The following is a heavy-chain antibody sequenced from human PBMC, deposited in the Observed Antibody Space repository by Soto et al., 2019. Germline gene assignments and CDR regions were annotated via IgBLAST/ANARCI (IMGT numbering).Heavy chain of an antibody. CDR3: ATVYRYASSGYVLPVYYFDY. D-gene: IGHD3-22*01. CDR2: FDPEDGET. CDR1: GYTLTELS. Sequence: QVQLVQSGAEVKKPGASVKVSCKVSGYTLTELSMHWVRQAPGKGLEWMGGFDPEDGETIYAQKFQGRVTMTEDTSTDTAYMELSSLRSEDTAVYYCATVYRYASSGYVLPVYYFDYWGQGTLVTVSS. J-gene: IGHJ4*02. V-gene: IGHV1-24*01.